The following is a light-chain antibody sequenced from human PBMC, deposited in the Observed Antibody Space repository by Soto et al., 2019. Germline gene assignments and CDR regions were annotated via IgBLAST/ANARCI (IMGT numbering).Light chain of an antibody. J-gene: IGLJ2*01. Sequence: QSVLTQPPSVSGAPGQRVTISCTGSSSNIGAGYDVHWYQQLPGTAPKLLIYGNSNRPSGVPDRFSGSKSGTSASLAITGLQAEDDADYYCQSDDSLRGVVVFGGGTQLTVL. CDR2: GNS. CDR3: QSDDSLRGVVV. CDR1: SSNIGAGYD. V-gene: IGLV1-40*01.